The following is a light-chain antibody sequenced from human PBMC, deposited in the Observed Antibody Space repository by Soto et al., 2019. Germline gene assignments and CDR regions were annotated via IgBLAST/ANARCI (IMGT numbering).Light chain of an antibody. CDR3: CSYAGVSTFV. CDR1: SSDVGSYDL. CDR2: EAT. V-gene: IGLV2-23*02. Sequence: QSVLTQPASVSGSPGQSITISCTGTSSDVGSYDLVSWYQQHPGKAPRLIIYEATKRPSGVSNRFSGSKSGSTASLTFSGLQAEDEADYFCCSYAGVSTFVFGTRTKVTVL. J-gene: IGLJ1*01.